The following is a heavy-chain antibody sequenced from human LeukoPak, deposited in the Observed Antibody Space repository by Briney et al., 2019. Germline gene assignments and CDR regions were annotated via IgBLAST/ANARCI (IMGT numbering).Heavy chain of an antibody. CDR1: GYTFTSYD. CDR2: ISAYNGNT. Sequence: ASVKVSCKASGYTFTSYDINWVRQATGQGLEWMGWISAYNGNTNYAQKLQGRVTMTTDTSTSTAYMELRSLRSDDTAVYYCAASFDWLLFTPFDYWGQGTLVTVSS. V-gene: IGHV1-18*01. CDR3: AASFDWLLFTPFDY. J-gene: IGHJ4*02. D-gene: IGHD3-9*01.